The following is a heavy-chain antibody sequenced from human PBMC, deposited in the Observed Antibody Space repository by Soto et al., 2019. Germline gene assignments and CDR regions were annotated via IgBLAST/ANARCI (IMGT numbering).Heavy chain of an antibody. CDR3: TRDASRDSSARGWFDP. J-gene: IGHJ5*02. V-gene: IGHV3-21*01. CDR2: ISSNSAYI. CDR1: GFAFRSFT. D-gene: IGHD6-13*01. Sequence: SLRLSCAAYGFAFRSFTMSCVRQAPGKGLEWVSTISSNSAYIYYTDALRGRFTISRDNAKNSLHLQMNSLRAEDTAVYYCTRDASRDSSARGWFDPWGPGTLVTVSS.